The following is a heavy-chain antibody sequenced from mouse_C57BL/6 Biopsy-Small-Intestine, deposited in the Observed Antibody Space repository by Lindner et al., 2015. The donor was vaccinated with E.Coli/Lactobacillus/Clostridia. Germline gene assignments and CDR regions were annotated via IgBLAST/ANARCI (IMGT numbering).Heavy chain of an antibody. CDR1: GYTFTSYV. V-gene: IGHV1-14*01. Sequence: VQLQESGPELVKPGASVKMSCKASGYTFTSYVMHWVTQKPGQALEWIGYIDPYNDGAKYNEKFKGKATLTSDKSSSTAYMELSSLTSEDSAVYYCARPYGDSFAYWGQGTLVTVSA. J-gene: IGHJ3*01. CDR3: ARPYGDSFAY. CDR2: IDPYNDGA. D-gene: IGHD2-13*01.